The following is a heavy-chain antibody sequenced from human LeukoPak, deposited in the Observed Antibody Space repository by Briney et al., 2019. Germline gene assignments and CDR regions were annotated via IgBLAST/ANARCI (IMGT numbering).Heavy chain of an antibody. CDR2: MNPHSGNT. D-gene: IGHD3-3*01. V-gene: IGHV1-8*01. CDR3: ARVSPRDFWSGYSYTFDY. J-gene: IGHJ4*02. Sequence: GASVKVSCKASGYTFTSYDINWVRQATGQGLEWMGWMNPHSGNTRYAQKFQGRVTMTRNTSISTAYMELSSLRSEDTAVYYCARVSPRDFWSGYSYTFDYWGQGTLVTVSS. CDR1: GYTFTSYD.